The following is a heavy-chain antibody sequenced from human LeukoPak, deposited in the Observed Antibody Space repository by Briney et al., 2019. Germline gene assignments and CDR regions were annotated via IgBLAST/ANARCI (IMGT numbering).Heavy chain of an antibody. V-gene: IGHV4-61*02. CDR2: IYTSEST. CDR1: GGSISSSNYY. Sequence: SQTLSLTCSVSGGSISSSNYYWSWIRQPAGKGLEWIGRIYTSESTNYNPSLKSRVTISVDTSKNQFSLKLSSVTAADTALYYCAGVEWELRHWFDPWGQGTLVTVSS. D-gene: IGHD1-26*01. CDR3: AGVEWELRHWFDP. J-gene: IGHJ5*02.